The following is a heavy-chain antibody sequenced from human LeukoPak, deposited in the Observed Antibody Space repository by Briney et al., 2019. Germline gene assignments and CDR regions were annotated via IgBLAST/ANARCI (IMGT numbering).Heavy chain of an antibody. D-gene: IGHD3-9*01. CDR3: ARAEESTYYDILTGCLFDY. J-gene: IGHJ4*02. Sequence: SQTLSLTCTVSGGSISSGDYYWSWIRQPPGKGLEWIGYIYYSGSTYYNPSLKSRVTISVGTSKNQFSLKLSSVTAADTAVYYCARAEESTYYDILTGCLFDYWGQGTLVTVSS. V-gene: IGHV4-30-4*01. CDR1: GGSISSGDYY. CDR2: IYYSGST.